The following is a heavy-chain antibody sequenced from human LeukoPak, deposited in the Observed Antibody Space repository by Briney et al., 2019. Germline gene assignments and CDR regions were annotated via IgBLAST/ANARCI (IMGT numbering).Heavy chain of an antibody. J-gene: IGHJ4*02. CDR2: IIPIFGTA. CDR1: GGTFSSYA. Sequence: SVKVSCKASGGTFSSYALSWVRQAPGQGLEWMGGIIPIFGTANYAQKFQGRVTITTDESTSTAYMELSSLRSEDTAVYYCARSTLTCSSSPDYFDYWGQGTLVTVSS. D-gene: IGHD6-6*01. V-gene: IGHV1-69*05. CDR3: ARSTLTCSSSPDYFDY.